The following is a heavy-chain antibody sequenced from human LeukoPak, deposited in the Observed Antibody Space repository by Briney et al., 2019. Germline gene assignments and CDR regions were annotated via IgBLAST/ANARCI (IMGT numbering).Heavy chain of an antibody. Sequence: GGSLRLSCAASGFTFSSYGMHWVRQAPGKGLEWVAVISYDGSNKYYADSVKGRSTISRDNSKNTLYLQMNSLRAEDTAVYYCAKDPRSNYRYGMDVWGQGTTVTVSS. CDR3: AKDPRSNYRYGMDV. J-gene: IGHJ6*02. D-gene: IGHD4-11*01. V-gene: IGHV3-30*18. CDR1: GFTFSSYG. CDR2: ISYDGSNK.